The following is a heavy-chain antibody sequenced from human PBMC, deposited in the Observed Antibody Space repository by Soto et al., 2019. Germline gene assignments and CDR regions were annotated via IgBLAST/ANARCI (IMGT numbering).Heavy chain of an antibody. Sequence: PSETLSFTCSVSGGSIRDYFWTWVRQPPGKGLEWIGYISSSGTINYNPSLKSRVTISLDTSRNHFSLKLSSVTTADTAVYFCARDRKLVIPGNYYYYGMDAWGQGTTVTVSS. D-gene: IGHD3-9*01. J-gene: IGHJ6*02. V-gene: IGHV4-59*01. CDR2: ISSSGTI. CDR1: GGSIRDYF. CDR3: ARDRKLVIPGNYYYYGMDA.